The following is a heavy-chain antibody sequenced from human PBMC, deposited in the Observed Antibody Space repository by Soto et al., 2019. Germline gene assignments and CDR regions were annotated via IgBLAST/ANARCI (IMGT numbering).Heavy chain of an antibody. V-gene: IGHV4-30-4*01. CDR3: ARDALYCSGGSCYSNYFDY. CDR1: GGSISSGDYY. Sequence: SETLSLTCTVSGGSISSGDYYWSWIRQPPGKGLEWIGYIYYSGSTYYNPSLKSRVTISVDTSKNQFSLKLSSVTAADTAVYYCARDALYCSGGSCYSNYFDYWGQGTLVTVSS. D-gene: IGHD2-15*01. J-gene: IGHJ4*02. CDR2: IYYSGST.